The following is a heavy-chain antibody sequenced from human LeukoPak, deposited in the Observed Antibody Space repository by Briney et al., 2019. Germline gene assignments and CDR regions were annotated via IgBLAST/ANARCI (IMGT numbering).Heavy chain of an antibody. J-gene: IGHJ4*02. CDR2: IRYDGSNK. Sequence: GSLILSCAASGFTFSSYWMHWVRQAPGKGLEWVAFIRYDGSNKYYADSVKGRFTISRDNSKNTLYLQMNSLRAEDTAVYYCAKASNYGEVYWGQGTLVTVSS. V-gene: IGHV3-30*02. CDR3: AKASNYGEVY. D-gene: IGHD4-17*01. CDR1: GFTFSSYW.